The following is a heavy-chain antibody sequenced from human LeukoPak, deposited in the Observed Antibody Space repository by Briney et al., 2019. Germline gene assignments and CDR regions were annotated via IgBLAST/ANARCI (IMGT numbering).Heavy chain of an antibody. CDR1: GFTFSSYA. CDR2: ISGSGGST. J-gene: IGHJ4*02. D-gene: IGHD2/OR15-2a*01. CDR3: AKNREYTSPLGDYLDY. V-gene: IGHV3-23*01. Sequence: GGSLRLSCAASGFTFSSYAMNWVRQAPGKGLEWVSAISGSGGSTYYADSVKGRFTISRDNSKNMLYLQMNSLRAEDTAVYYCAKNREYTSPLGDYLDYWGQGTLVTVSS.